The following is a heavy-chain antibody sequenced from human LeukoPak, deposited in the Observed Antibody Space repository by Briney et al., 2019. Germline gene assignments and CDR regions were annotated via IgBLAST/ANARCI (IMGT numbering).Heavy chain of an antibody. CDR3: ARSVYGSGSYMDV. D-gene: IGHD3-10*01. Sequence: PGGSLRLSCAASGFSFSSYCMHWVRQAAGKGLEWLSSIRFDGDCKHYGDSVKGRVAISRNNAENKVFLQMNNLRGEDTGVYFCARSVYGSGSYMDVWGQGTTVIVSS. J-gene: IGHJ6*02. CDR1: GFSFSSYC. CDR2: IRFDGDCK. V-gene: IGHV3-33*03.